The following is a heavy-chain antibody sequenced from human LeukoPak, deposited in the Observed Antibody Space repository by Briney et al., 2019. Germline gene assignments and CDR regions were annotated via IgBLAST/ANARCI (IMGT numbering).Heavy chain of an antibody. CDR2: IWYDGSKR. V-gene: IGHV3-33*01. D-gene: IGHD5/OR15-5a*01. Sequence: GGSLRLSCTASGFTFSGYGMHWVRQAPGKGLEWVAIIWYDGSKRYYADSVKGRFTNSRDNFKNTLYLEMNTLRAEDTAMYYCARSEVSTTLLDYWGQGTLVTVSS. J-gene: IGHJ4*02. CDR3: ARSEVSTTLLDY. CDR1: GFTFSGYG.